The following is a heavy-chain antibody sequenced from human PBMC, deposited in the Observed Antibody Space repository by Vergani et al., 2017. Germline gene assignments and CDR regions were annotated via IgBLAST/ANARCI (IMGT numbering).Heavy chain of an antibody. CDR3: ARVSPPGSTGLGFDY. CDR2: IYYSGST. Sequence: QVQLQESGPGLVKPSETLSLTCTVSGGSISSSSYYWGWIRQPPGKGLEWIGSIYYSGSTYYNPSLKSRVTISGDTSKNQFSLKLSSVTAADTAVYYCARVSPPGSTGLGFDYWGQGTLVTVSS. D-gene: IGHD2-2*01. V-gene: IGHV4-39*01. CDR1: GGSISSSSYY. J-gene: IGHJ4*02.